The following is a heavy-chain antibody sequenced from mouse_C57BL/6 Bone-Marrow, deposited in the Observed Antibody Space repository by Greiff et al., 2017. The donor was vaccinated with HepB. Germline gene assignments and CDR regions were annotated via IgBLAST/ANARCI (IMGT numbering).Heavy chain of an antibody. CDR2: IHPNSGST. J-gene: IGHJ2*01. CDR1: GYTFTSYW. D-gene: IGHD3-2*02. V-gene: IGHV1-64*01. Sequence: QVQLQQPGAELVKPGASVKLSCKASGYTFTSYWMHWVKQRPGQGLEWIGMIHPNSGSTNYNEKFKSKATLTVDKSSSTAYMQLSSLTSEDSAVYYCARGGELRLLGFDYWGQGTTLTVSS. CDR3: ARGGELRLLGFDY.